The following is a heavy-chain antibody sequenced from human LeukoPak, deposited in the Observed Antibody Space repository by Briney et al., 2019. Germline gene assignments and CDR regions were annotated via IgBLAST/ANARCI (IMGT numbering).Heavy chain of an antibody. Sequence: GSSLDISYEGSGYSFTNYWIGLVRPLPGKRVEWMRIIYPGDSDSRYSPSFQGQVTISAEKSSTTSYLQWNRLKASDTAMYYCSRSGGQWLVLWFEPWGQGNLVNVPS. V-gene: IGHV5-51*01. D-gene: IGHD6-19*01. J-gene: IGHJ5*02. CDR1: GYSFTNYW. CDR3: SRSGGQWLVLWFEP. CDR2: IYPGDSDS.